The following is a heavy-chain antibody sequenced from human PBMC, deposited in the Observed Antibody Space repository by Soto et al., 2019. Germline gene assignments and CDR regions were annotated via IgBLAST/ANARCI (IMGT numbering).Heavy chain of an antibody. D-gene: IGHD2-2*02. Sequence: PGGSLRLSCAASGFTFSSYAMSWVRQAPGKGLEWVSAISGSGGSTYYADSVKGRFTISRDNSKNTLYLQMNSLRAEDTAVYYFANGAVILTAAIHWFDPWRQGCMFTAAS. V-gene: IGHV3-23*01. CDR2: ISGSGGST. CDR1: GFTFSSYA. CDR3: ANGAVILTAAIHWFDP. J-gene: IGHJ5*01.